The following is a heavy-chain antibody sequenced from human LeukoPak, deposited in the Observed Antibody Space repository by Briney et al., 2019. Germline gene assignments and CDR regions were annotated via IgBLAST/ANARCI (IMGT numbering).Heavy chain of an antibody. CDR3: AKDRDVLLWFGEFGY. CDR1: GFTFSSYG. CDR2: IRYDGSNK. J-gene: IGHJ4*02. Sequence: PGGSLRLSCAASGFTFSSYGMHWVRQAPGKGLEWVAFIRYDGSNKYYADSVKGRFTISRDNSKNTLYLQMNSLRAEDTAVYYCAKDRDVLLWFGEFGYWGQGTLVTVSS. V-gene: IGHV3-30*02. D-gene: IGHD3-10*01.